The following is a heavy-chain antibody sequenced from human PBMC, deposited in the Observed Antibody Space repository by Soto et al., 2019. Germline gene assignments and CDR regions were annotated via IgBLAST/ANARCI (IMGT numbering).Heavy chain of an antibody. J-gene: IGHJ4*02. D-gene: IGHD5-12*01. V-gene: IGHV3-7*01. Sequence: EVQLVESGGGLVQPGGSLSLSCAASGFTFSGFWRNWVRQAPGKGLEWGANIKQAGTAENYVDPVKCRFTISRDHTKTSTYLQMNSLKAEDTAVYYCARDWVYGVYNYGHDWGQGTLVSVSS. CDR1: GFTFSGFW. CDR2: IKQAGTAE. CDR3: ARDWVYGVYNYGHD.